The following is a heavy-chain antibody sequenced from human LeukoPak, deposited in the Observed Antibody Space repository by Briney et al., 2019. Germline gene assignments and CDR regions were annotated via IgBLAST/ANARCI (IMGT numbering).Heavy chain of an antibody. Sequence: GASVKVSCKVSGYSLTELSMHWVRQAPGKGLEWMGGFDPEDGETIYAQKFQGRVTMTEDTSTDTAYMELSSLRSEDTAVYYCASRGFRRGYYFDYWGQGTLVTVSS. D-gene: IGHD3-10*01. V-gene: IGHV1-24*01. CDR2: FDPEDGET. J-gene: IGHJ4*02. CDR3: ASRGFRRGYYFDY. CDR1: GYSLTELS.